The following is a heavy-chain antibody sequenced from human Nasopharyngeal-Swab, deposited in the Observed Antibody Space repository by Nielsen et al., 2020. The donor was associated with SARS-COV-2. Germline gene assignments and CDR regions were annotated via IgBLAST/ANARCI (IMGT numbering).Heavy chain of an antibody. CDR2: INHSGST. CDR1: GGSFSGYF. J-gene: IGHJ6*02. CDR3: ARYRQYRGYYYYGMDV. D-gene: IGHD6-13*01. Sequence: GSLRLSCAVYGGSFSGYFWSWIRQPPGKGLEWIGEINHSGSTNYIPSLKSRVTISVDTSKNQFSLKLSSVTAADTAAYYCARYRQYRGYYYYGMDVWGQGTTVTVSS. V-gene: IGHV4-34*01.